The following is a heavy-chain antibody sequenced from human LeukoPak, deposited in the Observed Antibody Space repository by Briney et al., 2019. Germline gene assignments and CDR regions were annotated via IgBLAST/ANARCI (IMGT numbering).Heavy chain of an antibody. D-gene: IGHD5-12*01. Sequence: ASVKVSCKASGYTFTVYYMHWVRQAPGQGLEWMGWINPDSGGTNYAQKFQGRVTMTRDTSISTAYMELTRLRSDDTAVYYCARAKSGYDCDYWGQGTLVTVSS. CDR1: GYTFTVYY. CDR3: ARAKSGYDCDY. V-gene: IGHV1-2*02. J-gene: IGHJ4*02. CDR2: INPDSGGT.